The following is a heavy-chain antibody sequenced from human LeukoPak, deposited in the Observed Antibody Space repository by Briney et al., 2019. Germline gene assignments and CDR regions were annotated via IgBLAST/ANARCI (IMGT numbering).Heavy chain of an antibody. V-gene: IGHV1-69*06. CDR2: IIPIFGTA. Sequence: ASVKVSCKASGYIFTSYAINGVRQAPGQGLECVGEIIPIFGTANYAQKFRGRVTITADKYTRTPHMELSSLRSEDTAVYYCARDNDSRDPPHFDYWGEGTLVTVSS. CDR1: GYIFTSYA. J-gene: IGHJ4*02. D-gene: IGHD3-16*01. CDR3: ARDNDSRDPPHFDY.